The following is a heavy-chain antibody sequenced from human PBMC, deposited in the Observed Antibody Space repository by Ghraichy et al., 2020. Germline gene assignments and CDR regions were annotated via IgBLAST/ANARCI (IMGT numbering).Heavy chain of an antibody. CDR1: GFTFSTLA. CDR3: ALYDSSGPKDY. D-gene: IGHD3-22*01. J-gene: IGHJ4*02. V-gene: IGHV3-23*01. Sequence: GGSLRLSCAASGFTFSTLAMTWVRQAPGKGLEWVSTISGSGGSTFYADSVKGRFIISRDNSKNTLYLQMDSLRAEDTALYYCALYDSSGPKDYWGQGTLVTVSS. CDR2: ISGSGGST.